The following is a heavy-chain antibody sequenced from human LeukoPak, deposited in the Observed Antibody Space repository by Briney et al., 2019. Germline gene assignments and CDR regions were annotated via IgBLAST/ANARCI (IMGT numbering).Heavy chain of an antibody. D-gene: IGHD6-19*01. Sequence: GGSLRLSCSASGFTFSSYGMHWVRQAPGKGLEWVAVIWSDGSNKYYADSVRGRCTISRDNSKNTLYLQMNSRRAEDTAVDYCAKGRGAVAGSGTALWYWGQGSLVAGSS. CDR1: GFTFSSYG. V-gene: IGHV3-33*06. CDR3: AKGRGAVAGSGTALWY. CDR2: IWSDGSNK. J-gene: IGHJ4*02.